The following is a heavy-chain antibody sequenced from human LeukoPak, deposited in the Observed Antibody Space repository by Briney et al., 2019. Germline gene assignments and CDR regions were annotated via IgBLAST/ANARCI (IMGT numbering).Heavy chain of an antibody. Sequence: MVWISAYNCNTNYAQKLQGRVTITTDTSTSTAYMELRSLRSDDTAVYYCARGDGYMEVWDYWGQGTLVTVSS. CDR2: ISAYNCNT. D-gene: IGHD5-24*01. J-gene: IGHJ4*02. CDR3: ARGDGYMEVWDY. V-gene: IGHV1-18*01.